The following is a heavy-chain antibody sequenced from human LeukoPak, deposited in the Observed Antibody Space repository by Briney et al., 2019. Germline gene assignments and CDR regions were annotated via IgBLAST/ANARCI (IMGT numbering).Heavy chain of an antibody. Sequence: ASVRVSCKASGYTFTSYDINWVRQATGQGPAWMGWMNPNSANTGYAQNFQGRVTMTRSPSISTAYMELSSLRSEDTAVYYCATTSYSGYDLDYWGQGTLVTVSS. V-gene: IGHV1-8*01. D-gene: IGHD5-12*01. CDR3: ATTSYSGYDLDY. CDR2: MNPNSANT. CDR1: GYTFTSYD. J-gene: IGHJ4*02.